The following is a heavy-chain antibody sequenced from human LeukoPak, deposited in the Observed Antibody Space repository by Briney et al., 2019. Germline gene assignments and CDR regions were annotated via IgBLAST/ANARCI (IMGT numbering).Heavy chain of an antibody. J-gene: IGHJ4*02. Sequence: VKVSCKASGYTSTGYYMHWVRQAPGQGLEWMGWINPNSGGTNYAQKFQGRVTMTRDTSISTAYMELSRLRSDDTAVYYCARAGDSSGYYLYFDYWGQGTLVTVSS. V-gene: IGHV1-2*02. CDR1: GYTSTGYY. CDR2: INPNSGGT. CDR3: ARAGDSSGYYLYFDY. D-gene: IGHD3-22*01.